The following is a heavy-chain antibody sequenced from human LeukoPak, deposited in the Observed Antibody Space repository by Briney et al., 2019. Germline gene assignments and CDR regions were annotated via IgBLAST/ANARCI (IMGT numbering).Heavy chain of an antibody. CDR1: GVSISSYY. Sequence: SSETLSLTCTVSGVSISSYYWSWIRQPPGKGLEWIGNIHYSGSTNYNPSLKSRVTISVDTSKNQFSLKLSSVTAADTAVYYCATDTAMESYFDYWGQGTLVTVSS. D-gene: IGHD5-18*01. CDR3: ATDTAMESYFDY. CDR2: IHYSGST. V-gene: IGHV4-59*12. J-gene: IGHJ4*02.